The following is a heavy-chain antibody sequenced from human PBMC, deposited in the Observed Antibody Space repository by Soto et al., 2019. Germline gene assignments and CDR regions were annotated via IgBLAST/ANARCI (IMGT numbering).Heavy chain of an antibody. D-gene: IGHD4-4*01. CDR1: GYRFSSYW. Sequence: GESLKISCKGSGYRFSSYWIAWVRQMPGKGLEWMGIIYPADSDTRYSPSFQDQVTISADKSINTAYLHWSNLKASDTAMFYCARDDYNSSIDYWGQGTLVTVSS. V-gene: IGHV5-51*01. CDR3: ARDDYNSSIDY. CDR2: IYPADSDT. J-gene: IGHJ4*02.